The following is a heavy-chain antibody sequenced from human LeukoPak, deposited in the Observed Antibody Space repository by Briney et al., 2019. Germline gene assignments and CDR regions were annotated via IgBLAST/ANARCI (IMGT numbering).Heavy chain of an antibody. J-gene: IGHJ4*02. D-gene: IGHD6-13*01. V-gene: IGHV4-4*07. CDR3: ARLGIAAAGLDY. CDR2: IYTSGST. CDR1: GGSISSYY. Sequence: SETLSPTCTVSGGSISSYYWSWIRQPPGKGLEWIGRIYTSGSTNYNPSLKSRVTISVDTSKNQFSLKLSSVTAADTAVYYCARLGIAAAGLDYWGQGTLVTVSS.